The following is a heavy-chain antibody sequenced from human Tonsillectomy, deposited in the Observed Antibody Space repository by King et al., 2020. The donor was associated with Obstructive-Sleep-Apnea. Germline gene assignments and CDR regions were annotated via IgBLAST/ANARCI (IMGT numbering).Heavy chain of an antibody. CDR1: GFTFSSYW. CDR3: AKVKAVAGRFAFDI. J-gene: IGHJ3*02. CDR2: IKADGSEK. V-gene: IGHV3-7*01. D-gene: IGHD6-19*01. Sequence: AQLVESGGGLVQPGGSLRLSCAASGFTFSSYWMTWVRQAPGKGLEWVANIKADGSEKYYVDSVKGRFNISRDNAKNSLYLQMNSLRVEDTAIYYCAKVKAVAGRFAFDIWGQGTMVTVSS.